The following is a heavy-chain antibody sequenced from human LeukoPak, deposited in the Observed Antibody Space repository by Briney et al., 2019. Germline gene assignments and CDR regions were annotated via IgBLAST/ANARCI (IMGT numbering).Heavy chain of an antibody. CDR3: ARYSGIYSYFDY. Sequence: PSETLSLTCTVSGGSISSGSYYWSWIRQPAGKGLEWIGRIYTSGSTNYNPSLKSRVTISVDTSKNQFSLKLSSVTAADTAVYYCARYSGIYSYFDYWGQGALVTVSS. D-gene: IGHD1-26*01. V-gene: IGHV4-61*02. CDR2: IYTSGST. CDR1: GGSISSGSYY. J-gene: IGHJ4*02.